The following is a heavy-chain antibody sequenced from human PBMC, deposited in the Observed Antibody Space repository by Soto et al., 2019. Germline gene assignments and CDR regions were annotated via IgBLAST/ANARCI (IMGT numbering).Heavy chain of an antibody. CDR1: GASISTDYL. D-gene: IGHD1-26*01. Sequence: SETLSLTCAVSGASISTDYLWSWVRTAPGKGLEWIGYIFYIGTVNYNPSLKSRVTMSVDKSKNSFSLTLTSVTAADTAVYYCASSGPLYSAVTARDYWGPGVLVTVSS. CDR3: ASSGPLYSAVTARDY. J-gene: IGHJ4*02. CDR2: IFYIGTV. V-gene: IGHV4-4*02.